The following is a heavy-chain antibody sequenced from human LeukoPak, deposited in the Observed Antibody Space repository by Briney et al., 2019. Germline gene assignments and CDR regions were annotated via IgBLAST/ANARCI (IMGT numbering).Heavy chain of an antibody. V-gene: IGHV4-39*01. CDR1: GGSISSSSYY. CDR3: ARHYDRGDYRVNGWFDP. Sequence: SETPSLTCTVSGGSISSSSYYWGWLRQPPGKGLEWIGSIYYSGTPYYNPSLKSRVTISVDTSKNQFSLKLSSVTAADTAVYYCARHYDRGDYRVNGWFDPWGQGTLVTVSS. D-gene: IGHD5/OR15-5a*01. J-gene: IGHJ5*02. CDR2: IYYSGTP.